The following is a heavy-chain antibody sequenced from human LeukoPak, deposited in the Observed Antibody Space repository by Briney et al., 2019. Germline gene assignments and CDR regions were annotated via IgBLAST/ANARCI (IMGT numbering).Heavy chain of an antibody. Sequence: GGSLRLSCAASGFTFSSYAMSWVRQAPGKGLEWVSAISGSGGSTYYADSVKGRFTISRDNSKNTLYLQMNSLGAEDTAVYYCAKGRDSSGYGWFDPWGQGTLVTVSS. CDR2: ISGSGGST. J-gene: IGHJ5*02. CDR3: AKGRDSSGYGWFDP. V-gene: IGHV3-23*01. D-gene: IGHD3-22*01. CDR1: GFTFSSYA.